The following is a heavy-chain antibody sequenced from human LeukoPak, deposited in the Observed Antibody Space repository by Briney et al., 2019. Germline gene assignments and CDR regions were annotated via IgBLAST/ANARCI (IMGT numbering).Heavy chain of an antibody. CDR2: IRSKAYGGTT. V-gene: IGHV3-49*04. Sequence: GGSLRLSCVASGFTFSSYGMHWVRQAPGRGLEWVGFIRSKAYGGTTEYAASVKGRFTISRDDSKSIAYLQMNSLKTEDTAVYYCTRGVVHFDYWGQGTLVTVSS. CDR3: TRGVVHFDY. J-gene: IGHJ4*02. CDR1: GFTFSSYG. D-gene: IGHD2-8*01.